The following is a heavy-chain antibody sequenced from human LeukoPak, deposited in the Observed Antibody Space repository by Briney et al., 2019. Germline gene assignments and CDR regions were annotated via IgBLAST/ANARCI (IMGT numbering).Heavy chain of an antibody. CDR2: IYYSGST. Sequence: SETLSLTCTVSGGSISSSSYYWGWIRQPPGKGLEWIGSIYYSGSTYYNPSLKSRVTISVDTSKNQFSLKLSSVTAADTAVYYCARHGLGPYYDFWSGYYTYFDYWGQGTLVTVSS. CDR1: GGSISSSSYY. J-gene: IGHJ4*02. CDR3: ARHGLGPYYDFWSGYYTYFDY. V-gene: IGHV4-39*01. D-gene: IGHD3-3*01.